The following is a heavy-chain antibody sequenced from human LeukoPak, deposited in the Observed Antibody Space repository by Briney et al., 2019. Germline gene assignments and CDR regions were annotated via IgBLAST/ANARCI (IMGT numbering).Heavy chain of an antibody. CDR3: ARIHDILTGYSQARDAFDI. Sequence: GGPLRLSCAASGFTFSSYWMSWVRQAPGKGLEWVANIKQDGSEKYYVDSVKGRFTISRDNAKNSLYLQMNSLRAEDTAVYYCARIHDILTGYSQARDAFDIWGRGTMVTVSS. D-gene: IGHD3-9*01. V-gene: IGHV3-7*01. CDR2: IKQDGSEK. J-gene: IGHJ3*02. CDR1: GFTFSSYW.